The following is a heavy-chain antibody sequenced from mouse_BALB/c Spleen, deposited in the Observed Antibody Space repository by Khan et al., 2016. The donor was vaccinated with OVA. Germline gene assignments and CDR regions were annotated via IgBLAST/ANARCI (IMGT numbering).Heavy chain of an antibody. CDR3: AGDGSYFAD. D-gene: IGHD1-1*01. Sequence: VQLKESGPSLVKPSQTLSLTCSVTGDSITSGYWNWIRKFPGNKLEYMAYINYSGNTYYNPSPTSRISTTRDTSKNQYYLQLNSVTTGDTATCYCAGDGSYFADGGQGTLVTVSA. CDR1: GDSITSGY. V-gene: IGHV3-8*02. CDR2: INYSGNT. J-gene: IGHJ3*01.